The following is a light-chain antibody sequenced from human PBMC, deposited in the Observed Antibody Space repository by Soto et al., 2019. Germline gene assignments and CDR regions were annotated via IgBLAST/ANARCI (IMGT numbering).Light chain of an antibody. CDR3: QRANTFPYP. CDR1: QAINKW. V-gene: IGKV1-12*01. CDR2: AAS. Sequence: DVEMTQSPSSVSASVGDRVTITCRASQAINKWLAWYQQKPGKAPKLLIYAASNLQSGVPSRFSGSGSGTDFTLNISSLQPEDSATYYCQRANTFPYPFGPGTKVEIK. J-gene: IGKJ3*01.